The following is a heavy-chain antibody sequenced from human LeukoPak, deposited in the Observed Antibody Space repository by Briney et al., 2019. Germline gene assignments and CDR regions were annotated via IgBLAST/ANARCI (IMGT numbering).Heavy chain of an antibody. Sequence: GGSLRLSRAAPGFTLSSYWMCSVRQAPGKGPEWVANIKQDGTEEYYVDSVQGRFTISRDNAKNSLYLQMNSLRAEDTAVYYCAELGITMIGGVWGKGTTVTISS. CDR3: AELGITMIGGV. CDR2: IKQDGTEE. CDR1: GFTLSSYW. J-gene: IGHJ6*04. V-gene: IGHV3-7*01. D-gene: IGHD3-10*02.